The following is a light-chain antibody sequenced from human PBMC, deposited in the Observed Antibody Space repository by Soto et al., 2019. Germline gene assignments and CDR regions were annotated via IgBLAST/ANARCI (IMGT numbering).Light chain of an antibody. Sequence: QSALTQPASVSGSPGQSITVSCTGTSRDVGAYNYVSWYQQHPGKAPKLMIYDVSDRPSGVSNRFSGSKSGNTASLTISGLQAEDEADYYCSSYTTNNTVLFAGGTKLTVL. CDR2: DVS. J-gene: IGLJ2*01. V-gene: IGLV2-14*03. CDR3: SSYTTNNTVL. CDR1: SRDVGAYNY.